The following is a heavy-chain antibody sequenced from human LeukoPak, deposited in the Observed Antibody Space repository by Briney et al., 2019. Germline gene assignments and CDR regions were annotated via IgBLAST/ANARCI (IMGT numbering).Heavy chain of an antibody. CDR3: AKGDTVTTSRWFDP. CDR2: ISGNGGRT. Sequence: VGSLRLSCAASGFTFSVLDMSSVRQAPGKGLEWVSAISGNGGRTYYADSVKGRFTISRDNSKNTLYLQMDSLRAEDTAVYCCAKGDTVTTSRWFDPWGQGTLVTVSS. V-gene: IGHV3-23*01. CDR1: GFTFSVLD. D-gene: IGHD4-17*01. J-gene: IGHJ5*02.